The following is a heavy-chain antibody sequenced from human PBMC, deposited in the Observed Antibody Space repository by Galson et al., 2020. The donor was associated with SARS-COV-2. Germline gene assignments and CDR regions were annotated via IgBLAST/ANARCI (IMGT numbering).Heavy chain of an antibody. CDR3: TTDIYDILTAFDY. CDR2: IKSKTDGGTT. Sequence: GGSLRLSCAASGFTFSNAWMSWVRQAPGKGLEWVGRIKSKTDGGTTDYAAPVKGRFTISRDDSKNTLYLQMNSLKTEDTDVYYCTTDIYDILTAFDYWGQGTLVSVSS. D-gene: IGHD3-9*01. J-gene: IGHJ4*02. CDR1: GFTFSNAW. V-gene: IGHV3-15*01.